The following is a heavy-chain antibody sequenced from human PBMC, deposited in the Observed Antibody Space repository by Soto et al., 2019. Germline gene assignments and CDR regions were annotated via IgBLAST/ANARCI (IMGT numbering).Heavy chain of an antibody. J-gene: IGHJ4*02. V-gene: IGHV5-10-1*01. CDR3: ARLDGSGCSPFDC. Sequence: SPSFQGHVTISADKSISTAYLQLSSLKASDTAMYYCARLDGSGCSPFDCWGQGTLVTVSS. D-gene: IGHD3-10*01.